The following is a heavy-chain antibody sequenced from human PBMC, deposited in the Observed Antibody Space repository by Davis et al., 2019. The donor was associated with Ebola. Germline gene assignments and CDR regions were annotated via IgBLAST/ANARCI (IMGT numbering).Heavy chain of an antibody. CDR2: IIPIFGTA. J-gene: IGHJ4*02. CDR3: ARGDLEPSHFDY. Sequence: SVKVSCKASGGTFSSYAISWVRQAPGQGLEWMGGIIPIFGTANYAQKFQGRVTITADESTSTAYMELSSLRSEDTAVYYCARGDLEPSHFDYWGQGTLVTVSS. CDR1: GGTFSSYA. D-gene: IGHD1-1*01. V-gene: IGHV1-69*13.